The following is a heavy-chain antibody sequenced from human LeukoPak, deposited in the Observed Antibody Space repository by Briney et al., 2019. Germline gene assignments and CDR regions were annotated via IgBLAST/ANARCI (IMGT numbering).Heavy chain of an antibody. CDR2: IIPIFGTA. J-gene: IGHJ6*02. CDR1: GGTFSIYA. Sequence: SVKVSFKASGGTFSIYAISWVRQAPGQGLEWMGGIIPIFGTANYAQKFQGRVTITADESTSTAYMELSSLRSEDTAVCYCARGEIVVVITNERYYYYGMDVWGQGTTVTVSS. D-gene: IGHD3-22*01. CDR3: ARGEIVVVITNERYYYYGMDV. V-gene: IGHV1-69*13.